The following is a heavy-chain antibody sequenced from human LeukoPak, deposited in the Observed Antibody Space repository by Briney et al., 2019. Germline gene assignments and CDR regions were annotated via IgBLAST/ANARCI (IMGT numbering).Heavy chain of an antibody. CDR1: GFTFSSYG. V-gene: IGHV3-30*03. D-gene: IGHD3-22*01. J-gene: IGHJ4*02. CDR2: ISYDGSNK. Sequence: GGSLRLSCAASGFTFSSYGMHWVRQAPGKGLEWVAVISYDGSNKYYADSVKGRFTISRDNSKNTLYLQMNSLRAEDTAVYYCAMSSGYYAVPDYWGQGTLVTVSS. CDR3: AMSSGYYAVPDY.